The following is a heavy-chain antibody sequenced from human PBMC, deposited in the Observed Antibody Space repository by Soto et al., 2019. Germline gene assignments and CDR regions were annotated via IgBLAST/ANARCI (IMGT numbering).Heavy chain of an antibody. Sequence: ASVKVSCKASGYTFTSYAMHWVRQAPGQRLEWMGWINAGNGNTKYSQKFQGRVTITRDTSASTACMELSSLRSEDTAVYYCARSLRWYDAFDIWGQGTMVTVSS. D-gene: IGHD2-15*01. V-gene: IGHV1-3*01. J-gene: IGHJ3*02. CDR2: INAGNGNT. CDR3: ARSLRWYDAFDI. CDR1: GYTFTSYA.